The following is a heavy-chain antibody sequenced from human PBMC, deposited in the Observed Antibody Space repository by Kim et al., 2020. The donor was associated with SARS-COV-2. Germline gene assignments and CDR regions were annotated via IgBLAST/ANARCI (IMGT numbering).Heavy chain of an antibody. D-gene: IGHD6-6*01. CDR3: ARSPPAPRNEHFDY. V-gene: IGHV3-9*01. CDR2: ISWNSQTI. CDR1: GFTFGDYA. Sequence: GGSLRLSCAASGFTFGDYAMHWVRQVSGKGLEWLSSISWNSQTISYADSVKGRFTISRDNTRNSLYLQMSGLRADDTALYYCARSPPAPRNEHFDYWGQGALVTVSS. J-gene: IGHJ4*02.